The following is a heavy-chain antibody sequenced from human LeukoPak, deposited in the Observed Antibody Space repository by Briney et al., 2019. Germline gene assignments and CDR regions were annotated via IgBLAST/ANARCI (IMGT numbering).Heavy chain of an antibody. J-gene: IGHJ3*02. V-gene: IGHV1-24*01. CDR1: GYTLTELS. CDR2: FDPEDGET. Sequence: ASVKVSCKVSGYTLTELSMHWVRQAPGKGLEWMGGFDPEDGETIYAQKFQGRVTMTEDTSTDTAYMELSSLRSEDTAVHYCATPRQHYYDSSRDAFDIWGQGTMVTVSS. CDR3: ATPRQHYYDSSRDAFDI. D-gene: IGHD3-22*01.